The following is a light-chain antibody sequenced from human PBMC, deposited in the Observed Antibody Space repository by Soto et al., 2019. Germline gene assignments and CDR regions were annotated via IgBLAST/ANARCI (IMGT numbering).Light chain of an antibody. V-gene: IGLV1-40*01. J-gene: IGLJ3*02. Sequence: QSVLTQPPSVSGAPGQRVTISCTGSSSNIGAGYDVHWYQQLPGTAPKLPIYGNSNRPSGVPDRFSGSKSGNSASLAITGLQAEDEADYYCQSYDSSLSGWVFGGGTKVTVL. CDR1: SSNIGAGYD. CDR2: GNS. CDR3: QSYDSSLSGWV.